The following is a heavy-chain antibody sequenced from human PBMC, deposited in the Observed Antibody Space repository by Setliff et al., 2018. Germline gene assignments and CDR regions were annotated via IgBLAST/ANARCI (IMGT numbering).Heavy chain of an antibody. CDR2: INPNSGGT. CDR1: GYTFTGYY. D-gene: IGHD3-10*01. J-gene: IGHJ4*02. Sequence: ASVKVSCKASGYTFTGYYMHWVRQAPGQGLEWMGWINPNSGGTNYAQKFQGWVTMTRDTSISTAYMELSSLRSEDTAVYYCARDSSYYYGSDYWGQGTLVTVSS. CDR3: ARDSSYYYGSDY. V-gene: IGHV1-2*04.